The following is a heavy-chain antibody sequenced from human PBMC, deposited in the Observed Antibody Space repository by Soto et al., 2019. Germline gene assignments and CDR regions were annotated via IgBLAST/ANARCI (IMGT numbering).Heavy chain of an antibody. Sequence: GGSLRLSCAASGFTFNSHWMHWVRQAPGKGLVWVSRINTDGSDTSYADSVKGRFTISRDNAKNTLYLEMDSLRAEDTAVYYCARPPVSRGHGMDVWGQGTTVTVSS. CDR1: GFTFNSHW. CDR3: ARPPVSRGHGMDV. V-gene: IGHV3-74*01. J-gene: IGHJ6*02. CDR2: INTDGSDT. D-gene: IGHD6-19*01.